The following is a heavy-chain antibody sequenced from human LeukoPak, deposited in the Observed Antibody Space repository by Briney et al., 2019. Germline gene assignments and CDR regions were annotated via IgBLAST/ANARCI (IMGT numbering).Heavy chain of an antibody. CDR3: ARQEYSYGYYLDY. CDR1: GYSFTSYW. V-gene: IGHV5-51*01. Sequence: GESLKISCKGSGYSFTSYWIGWVRQMPGKGLEWMGIIYPGDSDTRYSPSFQGQVTISADKSISTDYLQWSSLKASDTAMYYCARQEYSYGYYLDYWGQGTLVTVSS. D-gene: IGHD5-18*01. J-gene: IGHJ4*02. CDR2: IYPGDSDT.